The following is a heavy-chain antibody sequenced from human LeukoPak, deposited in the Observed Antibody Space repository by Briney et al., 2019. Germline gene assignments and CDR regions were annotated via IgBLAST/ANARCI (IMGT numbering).Heavy chain of an antibody. CDR2: INPSGGST. CDR3: ARDLRGGSPPRNFDY. J-gene: IGHJ4*02. Sequence: ASVKVSCKASGYTFTSYYMHWVRQAPGQGLEWMGIINPSGGSTSYAQRFQGRVTMTRDTSTSTAYMELRSLRSDDTAVYYCARDLRGGSPPRNFDYWGQGTLVTVSS. D-gene: IGHD6-25*01. V-gene: IGHV1-46*01. CDR1: GYTFTSYY.